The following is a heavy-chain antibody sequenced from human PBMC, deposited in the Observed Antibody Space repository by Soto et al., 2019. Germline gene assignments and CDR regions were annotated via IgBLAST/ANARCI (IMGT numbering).Heavy chain of an antibody. CDR2: ISSGGNT. CDR1: GFTVSSNY. J-gene: IGHJ4*02. V-gene: IGHV3-66*01. CDR3: ARPHTSSWTYFDS. Sequence: EVQPVESGGGLVQPGGSLRLSCAASGFTVSSNYMSWVRQAPGKGLEWVSVISSGGNTYYAGSVKGRFTISRDNSKNTLYLQMSSLRAEDTAVYYCARPHTSSWTYFDSWGQGTLVTVSS. D-gene: IGHD6-13*01.